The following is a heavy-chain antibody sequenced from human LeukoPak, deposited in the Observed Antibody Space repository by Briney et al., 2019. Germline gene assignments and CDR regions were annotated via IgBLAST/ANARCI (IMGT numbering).Heavy chain of an antibody. V-gene: IGHV3-30*04. CDR3: ARDRFGDPGGSGAFDI. CDR1: GFTFSSYA. D-gene: IGHD3-10*01. Sequence: GRSLRLSCAASGFTFSSYAMHWVRQAPGKGLEWVAVISYDGSNKYYADSVKGRFTISRDNSKNTLYLQMNSLRAEDTAVYYCARDRFGDPGGSGAFDIWGQGTTVTVSS. J-gene: IGHJ3*02. CDR2: ISYDGSNK.